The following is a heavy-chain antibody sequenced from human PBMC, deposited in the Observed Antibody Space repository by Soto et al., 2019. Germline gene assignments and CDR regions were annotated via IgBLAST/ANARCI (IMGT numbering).Heavy chain of an antibody. Sequence: QVQLVQSGAEVKKPGASVKVSCKASGYTFTSYYMHWVRQAPGQGLEWMGIINPSGGSTSYEQKFQGRVTMTRDTSTSTVYMELSSLRSEDTAVYYCAREEDTMILEGHAFDIWGQGTMVTVSS. D-gene: IGHD3-22*01. CDR3: AREEDTMILEGHAFDI. CDR1: GYTFTSYY. J-gene: IGHJ3*02. CDR2: INPSGGST. V-gene: IGHV1-46*03.